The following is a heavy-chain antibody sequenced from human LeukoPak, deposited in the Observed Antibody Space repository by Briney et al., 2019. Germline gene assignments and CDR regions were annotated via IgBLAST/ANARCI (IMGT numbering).Heavy chain of an antibody. Sequence: SETLSLTCSVSVASISSYYWSFIRQPPGKGLEWLGYIYYSGTTYYNPSLNSRVSMSVDPSKRHFSLTLTSVTAADTAVYFCTRDDYDGAGTTYPSIWGQGTMVTVSS. D-gene: IGHD3-10*01. CDR3: TRDDYDGAGTTYPSI. V-gene: IGHV4-59*01. CDR2: IYYSGTT. CDR1: VASISSYY. J-gene: IGHJ3*02.